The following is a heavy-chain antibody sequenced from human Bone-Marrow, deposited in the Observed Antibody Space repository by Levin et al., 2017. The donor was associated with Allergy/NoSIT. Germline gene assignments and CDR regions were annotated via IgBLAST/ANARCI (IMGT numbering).Heavy chain of an antibody. V-gene: IGHV3-30-3*01. CDR2: ISSDGNTK. D-gene: IGHD2/OR15-2a*01. CDR1: GFTFSRHV. CDR3: ARSIRDPEEL. Sequence: GGSLRLSCAASGFTFSRHVIHWVRQAPGKGLEWVTVISSDGNTKYYADSVQGRFTISRDNSKNTLYLQMNSLRPEDTAVYYCARSIRDPEELWGQGTLVTVSS. J-gene: IGHJ4*02.